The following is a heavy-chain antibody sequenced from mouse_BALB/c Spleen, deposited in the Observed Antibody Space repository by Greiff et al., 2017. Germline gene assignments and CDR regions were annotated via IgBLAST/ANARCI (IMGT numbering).Heavy chain of an antibody. CDR2: INPSNGRT. CDR1: GYTFTSYW. CDR3: ARQYGNYGGFAY. V-gene: IGHV1S81*02. J-gene: IGHJ3*01. D-gene: IGHD2-10*02. Sequence: VQLQQPGAELVKPGASVKLSCKASGYTFTSYWMHWVKQRPGQGLEWIGEINPSNGRTNYNEKFKSKATLTVDKSSSTAYMQLSSLTSEDSAVYYCARQYGNYGGFAYWGQGTLVTVSA.